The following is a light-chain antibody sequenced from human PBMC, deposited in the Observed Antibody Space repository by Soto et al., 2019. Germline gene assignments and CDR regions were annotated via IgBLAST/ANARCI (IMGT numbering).Light chain of an antibody. CDR2: HAS. J-gene: IGKJ1*01. CDR3: QQYNNWWT. Sequence: EVVMTQSPATRSVSPGERATLSCRASQSVSNNLAWFHQKPGQAPRLLIYHASTRATGIPARFSGSGSVTEFTLIISSLQSEDFAVYYCQQYNNWWTFGQGTKVEIK. V-gene: IGKV3-15*01. CDR1: QSVSNN.